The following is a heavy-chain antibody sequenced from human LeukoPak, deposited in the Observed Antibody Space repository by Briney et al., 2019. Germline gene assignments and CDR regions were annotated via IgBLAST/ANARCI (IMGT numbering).Heavy chain of an antibody. D-gene: IGHD3-3*01. CDR3: ANSRVIISQFDY. J-gene: IGHJ4*02. CDR2: INNSGGSI. Sequence: GGSLRLACAASGFTFSSYAMSWVRQAPGKGLQWVSAINNSGGSIYYAGSVKGRFTISRDNSKNTVYLQMNSLRAEDTAVYYCANSRVIISQFDYWGQGTLVTVSS. CDR1: GFTFSSYA. V-gene: IGHV3-23*01.